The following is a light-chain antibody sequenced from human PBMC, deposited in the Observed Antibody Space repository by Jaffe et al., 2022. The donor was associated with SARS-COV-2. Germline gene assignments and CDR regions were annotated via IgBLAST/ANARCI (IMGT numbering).Light chain of an antibody. CDR1: SSDVGGYNY. J-gene: IGLJ3*02. CDR2: DVS. CDR3: CSYAGSPWV. V-gene: IGLV2-11*01. Sequence: QSALTQPRSVSGSPGQSVTISCTGTSSDVGGYNYVSWYQQNPGKAPKLMIYDVSKRPSGVADRFSGSKSGNTASLTISGLQAEDEADYYCCSYAGSPWVFGGGTKVTVL.